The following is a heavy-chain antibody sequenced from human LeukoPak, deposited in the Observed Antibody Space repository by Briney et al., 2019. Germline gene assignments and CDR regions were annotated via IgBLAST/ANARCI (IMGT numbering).Heavy chain of an antibody. CDR3: VRDMGYYDKV. J-gene: IGHJ4*02. V-gene: IGHV3-74*01. CDR1: GFTFSTYW. Sequence: GGSLRLSCAASGFTFSTYWMHWVRQAPGKGLVWVSRINSDGSSTNYADSVKGRFTISRDNAKNTLYLQMNSLRAEDTTVYYCVRDMGYYDKVWGQGTLVTVSS. D-gene: IGHD3-22*01. CDR2: INSDGSST.